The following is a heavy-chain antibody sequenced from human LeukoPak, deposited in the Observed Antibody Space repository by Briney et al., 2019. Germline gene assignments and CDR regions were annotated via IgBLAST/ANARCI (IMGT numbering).Heavy chain of an antibody. J-gene: IGHJ4*02. D-gene: IGHD3-10*01. CDR2: ISGSGGST. CDR1: GFTFSSYA. V-gene: IGHV3-23*01. Sequence: GGSLRLSCAVSGFTFSSYAMSWVRQAPGKGLEWVSDISGSGGSTESADSVKGRFTISRDNSKNTVYLQMNSLRAEDTAVYYCAKAYYYGSGSYSSPVDYWGQGTLVTVSS. CDR3: AKAYYYGSGSYSSPVDY.